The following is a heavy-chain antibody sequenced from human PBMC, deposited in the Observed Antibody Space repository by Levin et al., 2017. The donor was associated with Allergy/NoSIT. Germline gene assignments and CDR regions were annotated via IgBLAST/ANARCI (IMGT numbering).Heavy chain of an antibody. CDR2: LTSDGSHK. D-gene: IGHD1-26*01. Sequence: GESLKISCRASGFAFSNYGVHWVRQAPDKGLEGVAILTSDGSHKYYGDSVKGRFTISRDNSRNTLYLKMNNLRVDDTAVYFCAALGSFDFWGLGTLVTVST. V-gene: IGHV3-30*03. CDR3: AALGSFDF. CDR1: GFAFSNYG. J-gene: IGHJ4*02.